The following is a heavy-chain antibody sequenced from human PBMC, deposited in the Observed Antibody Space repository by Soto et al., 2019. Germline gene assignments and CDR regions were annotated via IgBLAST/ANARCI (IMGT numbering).Heavy chain of an antibody. Sequence: SETLSLTCTVSGGSISSSSYYWGWIRQPPGKGLEWIGSIYYSGSTYYNPSLKSRVTISVDTSKNQFSLKLSSVTAADTAVYYCARTGTTFNWGQGTLVTVSS. J-gene: IGHJ4*02. CDR1: GGSISSSSYY. D-gene: IGHD1-7*01. CDR2: IYYSGST. V-gene: IGHV4-39*01. CDR3: ARTGTTFN.